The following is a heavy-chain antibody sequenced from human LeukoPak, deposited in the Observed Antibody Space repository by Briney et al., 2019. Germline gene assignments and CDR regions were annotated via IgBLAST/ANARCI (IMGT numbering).Heavy chain of an antibody. J-gene: IGHJ4*01. D-gene: IGHD1-1*01. CDR3: ARWTWNYDY. V-gene: IGHV3-23*01. CDR1: GFIFSNFA. Sequence: GGSLRLSCTASGFIFSNFAINWVRQAPGKGLEWVSAISNPGEYTLYADSVRGRFTISRDNSKNTVYLQMNSLRAEDTALYYCARWTWNYDYWGHGTLVTVSS. CDR2: ISNPGEYT.